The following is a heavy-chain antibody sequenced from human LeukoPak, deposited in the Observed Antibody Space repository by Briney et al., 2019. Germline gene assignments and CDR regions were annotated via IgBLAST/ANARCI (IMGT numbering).Heavy chain of an antibody. J-gene: IGHJ5*02. CDR3: ARYANLEGYSYGP. Sequence: PSETLSLTCAVYGGSFSGYYWSWIRQPPGKGLEWIGEINHSGSTNYSPSLKSRVTISVDTSKNQFSLKLSSVTAADTAVYYCARYANLEGYSYGPWGQGTLVTVSS. V-gene: IGHV4-34*01. CDR1: GGSFSGYY. CDR2: INHSGST. D-gene: IGHD5-18*01.